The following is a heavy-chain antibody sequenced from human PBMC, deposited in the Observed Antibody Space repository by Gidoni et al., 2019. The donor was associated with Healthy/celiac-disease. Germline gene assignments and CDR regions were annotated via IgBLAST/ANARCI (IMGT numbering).Heavy chain of an antibody. J-gene: IGHJ3*02. CDR2: ISSNGGST. CDR3: VKAYTYYYGTGAFDI. D-gene: IGHD3-10*01. CDR1: GFTFRSYA. Sequence: EVQLVESGGGLVQPGGSLRLSFSASGFTFRSYAMHWVRQAPGKGLEYVSAISSNGGSTYYADSVKGRFTISRDNSKNTLYLQMSSLRAEDTAVYYCVKAYTYYYGTGAFDIWGQGTMVTVSS. V-gene: IGHV3-64D*06.